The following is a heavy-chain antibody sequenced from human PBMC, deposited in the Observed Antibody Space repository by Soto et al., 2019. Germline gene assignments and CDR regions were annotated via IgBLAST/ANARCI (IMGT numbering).Heavy chain of an antibody. J-gene: IGHJ6*02. V-gene: IGHV1-8*01. D-gene: IGHD3-3*01. CDR2: MNPNSGNT. CDR3: ARGGGITIFGVVPHSGMDV. CDR1: GYTFTSYD. Sequence: ASVKVSCKASGYTFTSYDINWVRQATGQGLEWMGWMNPNSGNTGYAQKFQGRVTMTRNTSISTAYMELSSLRSEDTAVYYCARGGGITIFGVVPHSGMDVWGQGTTVTVS.